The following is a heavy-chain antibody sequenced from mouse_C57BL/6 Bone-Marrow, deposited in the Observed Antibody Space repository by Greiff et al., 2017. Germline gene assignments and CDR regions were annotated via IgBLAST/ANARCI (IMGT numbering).Heavy chain of an antibody. CDR3: TRSMGRVEY. D-gene: IGHD4-1*01. V-gene: IGHV1-15*01. CDR2: IDPETGGT. Sequence: QVQLQQSGAELVRPGASVTLSCKASGYTFTDYEMHWVKQTPVHGLEWIGAIDPETGGTAYNQKFKGKAILTADKSSSTAYMELRSLTSEDSAVYYCTRSMGRVEYWGQGTTLAVSS. CDR1: GYTFTDYE. J-gene: IGHJ2*01.